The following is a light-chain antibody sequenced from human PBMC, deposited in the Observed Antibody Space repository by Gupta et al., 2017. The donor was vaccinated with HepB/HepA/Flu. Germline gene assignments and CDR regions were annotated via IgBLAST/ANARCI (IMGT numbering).Light chain of an antibody. CDR1: SLRNYY. Sequence: SSELTQDPAVSVALGQTVRITCQGDSLRNYYANWYQQKPGQAPVLVIYDKNNRPSGIPDRFSGSSSGNTASLTSTGAQAEDEADYYCNSRDSSGNHEVFGGGTKLTVL. V-gene: IGLV3-19*01. CDR2: DKN. CDR3: NSRDSSGNHEV. J-gene: IGLJ2*01.